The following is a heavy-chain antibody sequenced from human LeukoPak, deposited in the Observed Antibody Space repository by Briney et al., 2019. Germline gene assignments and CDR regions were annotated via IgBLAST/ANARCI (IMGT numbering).Heavy chain of an antibody. CDR3: ARHCSGGTCPLSFDAFDI. J-gene: IGHJ3*02. D-gene: IGHD2-15*01. CDR2: IYNSEST. Sequence: SETLSLTCTVSGGSISSFYGSWIRQPPGKGLEWIGYIYNSESTNYNPSLKSGVTISVDTSKNQFSLMLTSVTASDTAMYYCARHCSGGTCPLSFDAFDIWGQGTMVTVSS. V-gene: IGHV4-59*08. CDR1: GGSISSFY.